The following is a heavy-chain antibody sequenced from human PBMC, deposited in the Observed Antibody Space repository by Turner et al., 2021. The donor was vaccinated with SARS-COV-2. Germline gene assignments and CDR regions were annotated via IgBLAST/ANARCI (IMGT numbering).Heavy chain of an antibody. V-gene: IGHV3-30-3*01. CDR2: ISYDGSNK. Sequence: VQLVESGGGVVQPGRSLRLSCAASGFTFSSYVMHWVRQALGKGLEWVAVISYDGSNKYYAYSVKGRFTISRDNSKNTLYLQMNSLRAEDTAVYYCARDSGDFDYWGQGTLVTVSS. J-gene: IGHJ4*02. CDR1: GFTFSSYV. CDR3: ARDSGDFDY. D-gene: IGHD3-10*01.